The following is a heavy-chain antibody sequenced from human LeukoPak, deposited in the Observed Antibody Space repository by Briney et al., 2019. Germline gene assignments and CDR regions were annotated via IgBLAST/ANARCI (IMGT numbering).Heavy chain of an antibody. Sequence: ASVKVSCKAPGYTFTGYYMHWVRQAPGQGLEWMGWINPNSGGTNYAQKFQGRVTMTRDTSISTAYMELSRLRSDDTAVYYCARGSDDFWSGYSPSYWGQGTLVTVSS. D-gene: IGHD3-3*01. J-gene: IGHJ4*02. V-gene: IGHV1-2*02. CDR1: GYTFTGYY. CDR3: ARGSDDFWSGYSPSY. CDR2: INPNSGGT.